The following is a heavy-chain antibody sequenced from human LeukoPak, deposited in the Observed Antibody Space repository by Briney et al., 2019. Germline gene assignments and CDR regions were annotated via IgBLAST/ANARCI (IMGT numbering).Heavy chain of an antibody. D-gene: IGHD1-26*01. CDR2: ITSGFTA. CDR1: GLTSSDYA. CDR3: AKDYSDSRVGDVFLEY. J-gene: IGHJ4*02. Sequence: PGGSLRLSCAASGLTSSDYAMSWVRQAPGKGLEWVSGITSGFTAHYADSVKGRFTISRDNFRNTFHLQMNSLRAEDTAVYYCAKDYSDSRVGDVFLEYWGQGTLVTVSS. V-gene: IGHV3-23*01.